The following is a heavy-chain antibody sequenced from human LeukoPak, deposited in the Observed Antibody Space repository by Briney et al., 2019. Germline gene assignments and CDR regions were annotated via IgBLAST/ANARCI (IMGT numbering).Heavy chain of an antibody. D-gene: IGHD3-3*01. J-gene: IGHJ5*02. CDR1: GFTFSNYA. Sequence: GGSLRLSCAASGFTFSNYAMSWVRQAPGKGLEWVSAVSGRDTSTYYTDSVKGRFTISRDNSKNTLYLQMNSLRAEDTAVYYCARDGNFWSGYPNWFDPWGQGTLVTVSS. CDR3: ARDGNFWSGYPNWFDP. CDR2: VSGRDTST. V-gene: IGHV3-23*01.